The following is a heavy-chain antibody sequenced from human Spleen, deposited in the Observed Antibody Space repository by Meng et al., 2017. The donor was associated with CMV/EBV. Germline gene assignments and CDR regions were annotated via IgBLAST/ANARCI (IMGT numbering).Heavy chain of an antibody. V-gene: IGHV3-30-3*01. CDR3: ARGESSGYLDY. CDR2: ISYDGSNK. Sequence: GESLKISCAASGSTFRTFDMHWVRQAPGKGLEWVAVISYDGSNKYYADSVKGRFTISRDNSKNTLYLQMNSLRAEDTAVYYCARGESSGYLDYWGQGTLVTVSS. J-gene: IGHJ4*02. D-gene: IGHD3-22*01. CDR1: GSTFRTFD.